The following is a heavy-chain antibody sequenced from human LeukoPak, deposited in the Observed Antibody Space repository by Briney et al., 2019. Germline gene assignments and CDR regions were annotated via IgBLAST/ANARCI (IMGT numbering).Heavy chain of an antibody. Sequence: SETLSLTCTVSGGSISSGGYYWSWIRQHPGKGLEWIGYIYYSGSTYYNPSLKSRVTISVDTSKNQFSLKLSSVTAADTAVYYCARVIAAAARHGFDPWGQGTLVTVSS. D-gene: IGHD6-13*01. V-gene: IGHV4-31*03. CDR2: IYYSGST. J-gene: IGHJ5*02. CDR3: ARVIAAAARHGFDP. CDR1: GGSISSGGYY.